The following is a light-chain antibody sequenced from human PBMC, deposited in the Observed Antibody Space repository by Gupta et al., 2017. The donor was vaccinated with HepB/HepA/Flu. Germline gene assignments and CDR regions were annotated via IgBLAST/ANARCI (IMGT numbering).Light chain of an antibody. CDR3: QQRSNWPPFT. CDR1: QNSSSY. J-gene: IGKJ5*01. Sequence: EIVLTQSPATLSLSPGERATLSCRASQNSSSYLAWYQQKPGQSPRLLIYDTSSRATGTPARFSGSGSGKDFTLTISSREPEDFAVYYCQQRSNWPPFTFGQGTQVEIK. CDR2: DTS. V-gene: IGKV3-11*01.